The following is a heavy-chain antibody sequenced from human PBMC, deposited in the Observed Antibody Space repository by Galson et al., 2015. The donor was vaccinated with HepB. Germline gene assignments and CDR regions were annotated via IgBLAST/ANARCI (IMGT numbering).Heavy chain of an antibody. V-gene: IGHV1-69*13. J-gene: IGHJ6*03. Sequence: SVKVSCKASGGTFSSYAISWVRQAPGQGLEWMGGIIPIFGTANYAQKFQGRVTITADESTSTAYMELSSLRSEDTAVYYCARDGAARPTEGYYYMDVWGKGTTVTVSS. CDR3: ARDGAARPTEGYYYMDV. CDR2: IIPIFGTA. D-gene: IGHD6-6*01. CDR1: GGTFSSYA.